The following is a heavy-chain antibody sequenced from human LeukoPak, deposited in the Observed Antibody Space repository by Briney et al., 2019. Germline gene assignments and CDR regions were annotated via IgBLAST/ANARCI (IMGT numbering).Heavy chain of an antibody. CDR1: GGSISRYY. CDR2: IYTSGST. Sequence: PSETLSLTCTVSGGSISRYYWSWIRQPAGKGLGWIGRIYTSGSTNYNPSLKSRVTMSVDTSKNQFSLKLSSVTAADTAVYYCARDGDYVSWYFDLWGRGTLVTVSS. CDR3: ARDGDYVSWYFDL. D-gene: IGHD4-17*01. V-gene: IGHV4-4*07. J-gene: IGHJ2*01.